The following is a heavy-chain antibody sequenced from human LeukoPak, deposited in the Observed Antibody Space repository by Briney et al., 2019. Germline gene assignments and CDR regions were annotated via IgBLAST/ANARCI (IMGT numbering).Heavy chain of an antibody. J-gene: IGHJ4*02. CDR3: GKGESQPNYYFGY. V-gene: IGHV3-23*01. D-gene: IGHD2-2*01. CDR2: ITGSGSET. CDR1: GFTFSSSA. Sequence: PGGSLRLSCAASGFTFSSSAMRWVRQAPGKGLEWVSSITGSGSETFYADSVKGRFTISRDNSKNTLYLLMNSLRAEDTAIYFCGKGESQPNYYFGYRGQGTLVTVSS.